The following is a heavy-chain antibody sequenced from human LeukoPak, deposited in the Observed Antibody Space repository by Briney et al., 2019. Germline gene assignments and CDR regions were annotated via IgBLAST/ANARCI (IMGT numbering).Heavy chain of an antibody. CDR3: ARGQIQRGTHYDILTATDY. CDR2: IYYSGST. CDR1: GDSISSNAYY. D-gene: IGHD3-9*01. V-gene: IGHV4-30-4*01. Sequence: PSETLSLTCTVSGDSISSNAYYWSWLRQPPGKGLEWIGSIYYSGSTYYNPSLKSRVVISVDTSKNQFSLKLSSVTAADTAVFYCARGQIQRGTHYDILTATDYWGQGTLVTVSS. J-gene: IGHJ4*02.